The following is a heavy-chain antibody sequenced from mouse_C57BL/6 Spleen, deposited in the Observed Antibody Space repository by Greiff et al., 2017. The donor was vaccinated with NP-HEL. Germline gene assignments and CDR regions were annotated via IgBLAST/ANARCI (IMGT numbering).Heavy chain of an antibody. CDR1: GYTFTSYW. V-gene: IGHV1-59*01. CDR3: ARRHYGSSYSYWYFDV. D-gene: IGHD1-1*01. Sequence: VQLQQPGAELVRPGTSVKLSCKASGYTFTSYWMHWVKQRPGQGLEWIGVIDPSDSYTNYNPKFKGKATLTVDTSSNTAYMQLSSLTSEDSAVYYCARRHYGSSYSYWYFDVWGTGTTVTVSS. J-gene: IGHJ1*03. CDR2: IDPSDSYT.